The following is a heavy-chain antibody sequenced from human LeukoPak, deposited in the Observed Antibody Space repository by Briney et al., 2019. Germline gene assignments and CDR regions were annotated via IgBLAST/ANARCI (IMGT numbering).Heavy chain of an antibody. D-gene: IGHD3-10*01. CDR3: ARHQSDETYYYGSGGSYFDY. CDR2: ISGSGGST. J-gene: IGHJ4*02. Sequence: PGGSLRLSCAASGFTFSSYAMSWVRQAPGKGLEWVSAISGSGGSTYYADSVKGRFTISRDNSKNTLYLQMNSLRAEETAVYYCARHQSDETYYYGSGGSYFDYWGQGTLVTVSS. V-gene: IGHV3-23*01. CDR1: GFTFSSYA.